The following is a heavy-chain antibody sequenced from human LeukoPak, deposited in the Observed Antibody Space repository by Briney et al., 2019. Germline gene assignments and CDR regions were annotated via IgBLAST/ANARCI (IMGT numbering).Heavy chain of an antibody. CDR1: GVSIRSSYYY. Sequence: SETLSLTCTVSGVSIRSSYYYWGWIRQPPGKGLEWIGEINHSGSTNYNPSLKSRVTISVDTSKNQFSLKLSSVTAADTAVYYCARGPSVGSPFDYWGQGTLVTVSS. J-gene: IGHJ4*02. CDR2: INHSGST. V-gene: IGHV4-39*07. CDR3: ARGPSVGSPFDY. D-gene: IGHD3-3*01.